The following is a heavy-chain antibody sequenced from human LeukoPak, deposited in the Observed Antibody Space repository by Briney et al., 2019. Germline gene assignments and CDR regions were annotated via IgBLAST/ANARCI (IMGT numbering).Heavy chain of an antibody. CDR2: ISHSGGDE. CDR3: ARDYVFAFDY. CDR1: GFSFSVYA. V-gene: IGHV3-48*01. D-gene: IGHD3-10*02. Sequence: GGTLRLSCEDSGFSFSVYAMSWVRQAPGKGLEWISYISHSGGDEHYTDSVKGRFTISRDNAKNALYLQMDSLRAEDTAVYFCARDYVFAFDYWSQGTLVTVSS. J-gene: IGHJ4*02.